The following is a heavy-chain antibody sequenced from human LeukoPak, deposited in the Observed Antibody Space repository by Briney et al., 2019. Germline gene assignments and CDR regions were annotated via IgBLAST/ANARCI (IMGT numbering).Heavy chain of an antibody. CDR2: IWYDGSNE. CDR1: GFTFRSHG. V-gene: IGHV3-33*01. J-gene: IGHJ6*02. D-gene: IGHD2-15*01. CDR3: ARDIASTRMGV. Sequence: VRSLRLSCVAPGFTFRSHGMHWVRQAPGKGLEWVAVIWYDGSNEYFADSVKGRFTISRDNSKNILYLQMNSLRAEDTAVYYCARDIASTRMGVWGQGTTVSVSS.